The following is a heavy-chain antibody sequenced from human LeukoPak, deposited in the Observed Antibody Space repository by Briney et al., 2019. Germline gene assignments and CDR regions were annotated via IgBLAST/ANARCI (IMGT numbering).Heavy chain of an antibody. CDR2: INHSGST. Sequence: PSETLSLTCAVYGGSFSDYYWSWIRQPPGKGLEWIGGINHSGSTSYNPSLKSRVTISVDTSKNQFSLKLNSVTAADTAVYYCARDPYGSGSHYPNWFDPWGQGTLVTVSS. CDR3: ARDPYGSGSHYPNWFDP. CDR1: GGSFSDYY. V-gene: IGHV4-34*01. D-gene: IGHD3-10*01. J-gene: IGHJ5*02.